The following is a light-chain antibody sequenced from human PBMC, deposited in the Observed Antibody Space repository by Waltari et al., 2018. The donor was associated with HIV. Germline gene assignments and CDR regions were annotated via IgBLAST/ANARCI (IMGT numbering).Light chain of an antibody. CDR3: CAYAGSTTYVM. V-gene: IGLV2-23*02. J-gene: IGLJ3*02. CDR1: SSDVGGYNL. CDR2: EVS. Sequence: QSALTQPASVSGSPGQSITISCTGTSSDVGGYNLVSWYQQHPGKAPKRMIYEVSKRPSGVSNRVSGSKSGNTASLTISGLQAEDEADYYCCAYAGSTTYVMFGGGTKLTVL.